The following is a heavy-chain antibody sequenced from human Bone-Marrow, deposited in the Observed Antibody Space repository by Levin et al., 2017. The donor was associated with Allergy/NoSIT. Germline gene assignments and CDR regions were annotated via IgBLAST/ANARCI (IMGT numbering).Heavy chain of an antibody. CDR3: AKDLSPRIAVTGNIEY. D-gene: IGHD6-19*01. J-gene: IGHJ4*02. CDR1: GFTFNDYT. Sequence: GGSLRLSCAASGFTFNDYTKHWVRQAPQRGLEWVSLISWDASTTYYADSVRGRFTISRDNSKNALYLQMNSLTTEDTALYYCAKDLSPRIAVTGNIEYWGQGTLVTVSS. CDR2: ISWDASTT. V-gene: IGHV3-43*01.